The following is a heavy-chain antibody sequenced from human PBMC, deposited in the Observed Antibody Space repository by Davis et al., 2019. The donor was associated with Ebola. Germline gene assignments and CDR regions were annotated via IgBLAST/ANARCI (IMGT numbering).Heavy chain of an antibody. CDR1: GFSLSTSGMG. D-gene: IGHD3-22*01. V-gene: IGHV2-26*01. CDR3: ARSRPMYYYDSSGYYTYWYFDL. CDR2: IFSNDEK. Sequence: SGPTLVKPTETLTLTCTFSGFSLSTSGMGVSWIRQPPGKALEWLAHIFSNDEKSYSTSLKTRLTISKDTSKNQVVLTMTNMDPVDTATYYCARSRPMYYYDSSGYYTYWYFDLWGRGTLVTVSS. J-gene: IGHJ2*01.